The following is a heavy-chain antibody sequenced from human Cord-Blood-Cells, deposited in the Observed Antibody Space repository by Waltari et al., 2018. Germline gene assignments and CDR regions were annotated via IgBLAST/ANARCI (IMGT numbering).Heavy chain of an antibody. CDR2: ISGSGGST. Sequence: EVQLVESGGGLVQPGGSLRLSCAASGFTFSSYAFSWVRQAPGKGLEWVSAISGSGGSTYYADSVKGRFTISRDNSKNTLYLQMNSLRAEDTAVYYCAKAPDYDFWSGYYTWFDPWGQGTLVTVSS. V-gene: IGHV3-23*04. J-gene: IGHJ5*02. CDR1: GFTFSSYA. CDR3: AKAPDYDFWSGYYTWFDP. D-gene: IGHD3-3*01.